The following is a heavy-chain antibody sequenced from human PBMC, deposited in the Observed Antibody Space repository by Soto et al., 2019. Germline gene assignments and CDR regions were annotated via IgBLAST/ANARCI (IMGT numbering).Heavy chain of an antibody. CDR3: VACADRSFGGYAFGS. CDR2: INPTDSDT. V-gene: IGHV5-51*01. Sequence: PGESLKISCKGSGYSFTNYWIVWVRQMPGKGLECMGIINPTDSDTRYSPSFQGQVTISADKSISPAYLLWSSLKASDTAMYYCVACADRSFGGYAFGSWGRGTMVAVSS. D-gene: IGHD1-26*01. CDR1: GYSFTNYW. J-gene: IGHJ3*02.